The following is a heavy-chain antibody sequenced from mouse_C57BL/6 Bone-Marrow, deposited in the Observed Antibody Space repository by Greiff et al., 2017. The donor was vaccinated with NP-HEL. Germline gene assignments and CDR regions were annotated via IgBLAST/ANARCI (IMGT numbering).Heavy chain of an antibody. CDR1: GFSLTSYG. Sequence: QVHVKQSGPGLVQPSPSLSITCTVSGFSLTSYGVHWVRQSPGKGLEWLGVICSGGSTAYNAAFMSRLSITKDNSKSQVFFKMNSLQADDTAIYYCAKSLLRLGYAMDYWGQGTSVTVSS. CDR3: AKSLLRLGYAMDY. J-gene: IGHJ4*01. V-gene: IGHV2-5*01. D-gene: IGHD3-3*01. CDR2: ICSGGST.